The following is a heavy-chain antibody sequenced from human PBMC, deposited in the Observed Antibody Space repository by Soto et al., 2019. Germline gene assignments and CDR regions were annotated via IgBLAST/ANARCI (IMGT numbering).Heavy chain of an antibody. D-gene: IGHD6-19*01. CDR1: GYTFINYY. J-gene: IGHJ3*02. CDR3: AREKWRVLSNDPFDI. Sequence: QVQLVQSGAEVKKPGGSVKVSCKASGYTFINYYMHWVRQAPGQGLEWMGIINPNGGSTTYAHKFQGSVTLTRDTSTNTINMELSSRRSEDTALYYCAREKWRVLSNDPFDIWGRGTMVTVSS. V-gene: IGHV1-46*01. CDR2: INPNGGST.